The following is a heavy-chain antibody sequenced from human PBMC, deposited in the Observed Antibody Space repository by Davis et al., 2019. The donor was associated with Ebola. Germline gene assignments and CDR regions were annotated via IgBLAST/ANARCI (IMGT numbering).Heavy chain of an antibody. Sequence: PGGSLRLSCAASGFTVSSNYMSWVRQAPGKGLEWVSVIYSGGSTYYADSVKGRFTISRDNSKNTLYLQMNSLRAEDTAVYYCARWGTHGDYSSWFDPWGQGTLVTVSS. J-gene: IGHJ5*02. CDR3: ARWGTHGDYSSWFDP. CDR2: IYSGGST. D-gene: IGHD4-17*01. V-gene: IGHV3-66*02. CDR1: GFTVSSNY.